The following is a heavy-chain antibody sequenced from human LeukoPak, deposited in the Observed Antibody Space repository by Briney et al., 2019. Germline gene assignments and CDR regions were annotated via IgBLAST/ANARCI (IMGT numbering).Heavy chain of an antibody. J-gene: IGHJ6*02. V-gene: IGHV4-34*01. CDR2: INHSGST. CDR3: ARGGQWLGLNYYYYYGMDV. Sequence: PSETLSLTCAVYGGSFSGYYWSWIRQPPGKGLEWIGEINHSGSTNYNPSLKSRVTISVDTSKNQFSLKLSSVTAADTAVYYCARGGQWLGLNYYYYYGMDVWGRGTTVTVSS. CDR1: GGSFSGYY. D-gene: IGHD6-19*01.